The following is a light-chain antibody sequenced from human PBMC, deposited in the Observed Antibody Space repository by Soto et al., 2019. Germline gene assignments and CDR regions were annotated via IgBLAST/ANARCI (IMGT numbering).Light chain of an antibody. CDR2: VAS. CDR3: QPSYSTPRT. J-gene: IGKJ1*01. Sequence: EIVWTQSPATLSLSPGERCTRSGVASQTVSSSYLAWYQQKPGLAPRLLIYVASSRATGITDRFSGSGSGTDFTITISSLQPEDFATYYCQPSYSTPRTFGPGTQVEI. V-gene: IGKV3D-20*01. CDR1: QTVSSSY.